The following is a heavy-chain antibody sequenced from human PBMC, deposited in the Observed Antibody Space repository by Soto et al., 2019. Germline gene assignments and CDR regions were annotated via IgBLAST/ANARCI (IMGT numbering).Heavy chain of an antibody. CDR1: GGTFSSYA. J-gene: IGHJ6*02. D-gene: IGHD3-3*01. CDR3: ARERGYDPVYYYYGMDV. CDR2: IIANFGTT. Sequence: EASVKVSCKASGGTFSSYAISWVRQAPGQGLEWMGWIIANFGTTNYAQKFQGRVTMTTDKSTSTAYMELRSLRTDDTAVYYCARERGYDPVYYYYGMDVWGQGTTVTVSS. V-gene: IGHV1-69*05.